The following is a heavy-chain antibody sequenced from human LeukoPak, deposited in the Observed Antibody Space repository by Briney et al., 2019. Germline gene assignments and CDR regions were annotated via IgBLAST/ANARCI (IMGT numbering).Heavy chain of an antibody. V-gene: IGHV3-30*02. J-gene: IGHJ4*02. Sequence: SCKASGYTFTGYYMHWVRQAPGKGLEWVAFIRYNGNNKYYADSVKGRFTISRDNSKNTLFLQMNSLRAEDTAVYYCAKEASRGSSFAYTPIEKPYYLDYWGQGTLVTVSS. CDR3: AKEASRGSSFAYTPIEKPYYLDY. D-gene: IGHD5-18*01. CDR2: IRYNGNNK. CDR1: GYTFTGYY.